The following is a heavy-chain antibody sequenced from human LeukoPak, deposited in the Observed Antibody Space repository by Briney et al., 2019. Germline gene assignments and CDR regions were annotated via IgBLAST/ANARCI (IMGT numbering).Heavy chain of an antibody. CDR3: ARVRSRITMIVVVISPFDY. CDR2: ISGRGDGT. J-gene: IGHJ4*02. D-gene: IGHD3-22*01. CDR1: GFTFSSYA. Sequence: GGSLRLSCAASGFTFSSYAMSWVRQAPGKGLEWVSAISGRGDGTYYADSVKGRLTISRDNSKNTLYLQMKSLRAEDAAVYYCARVRSRITMIVVVISPFDYWGQGTLVTVSS. V-gene: IGHV3-23*01.